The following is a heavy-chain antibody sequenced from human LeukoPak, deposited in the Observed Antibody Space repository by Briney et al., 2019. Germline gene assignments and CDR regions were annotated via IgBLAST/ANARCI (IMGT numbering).Heavy chain of an antibody. D-gene: IGHD3-22*01. V-gene: IGHV4-4*07. Sequence: PSETLSLTCTVSGGSISSYYWSWIRQPAGKGLEWIGRIYTSGSTNYNPSLKSRVTMSVDTSKNQSSLKLSSVTAADTAVYYCARDTYYYDSSGYYYYYYGMDAWGQGTTVTVSS. J-gene: IGHJ6*02. CDR1: GGSISSYY. CDR2: IYTSGST. CDR3: ARDTYYYDSSGYYYYYYGMDA.